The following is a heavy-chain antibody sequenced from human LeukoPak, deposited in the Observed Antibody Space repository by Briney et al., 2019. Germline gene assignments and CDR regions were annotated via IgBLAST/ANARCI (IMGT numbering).Heavy chain of an antibody. CDR1: GFTFSSYA. CDR2: ISYDGSNK. CDR3: AKDMSNNFDY. D-gene: IGHD4-4*01. Sequence: PGGSLRLSCAASGFTFSSYAMSWVRQAPGKGLEWVSVISYDGSNKYYADSVKGRFTISRDISKNTLYLQMNSLRAEDTAVYYCAKDMSNNFDYWGQGTLVTVSS. J-gene: IGHJ4*02. V-gene: IGHV3-30*18.